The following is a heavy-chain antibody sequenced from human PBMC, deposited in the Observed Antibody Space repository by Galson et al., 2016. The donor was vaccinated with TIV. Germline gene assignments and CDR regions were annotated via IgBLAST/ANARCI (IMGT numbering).Heavy chain of an antibody. D-gene: IGHD5-12*01. Sequence: SLRLSCAASGFTFSSYWMSWVRQAPGKGLEWVANIKQDGSEKYYVDSVKGRFTISRDNVKNSLYLQMSSLIAGDTAVYYCARWRVGWLDNWGQGTLVTVSS. CDR2: IKQDGSEK. V-gene: IGHV3-7*01. CDR1: GFTFSSYW. J-gene: IGHJ5*02. CDR3: ARWRVGWLDN.